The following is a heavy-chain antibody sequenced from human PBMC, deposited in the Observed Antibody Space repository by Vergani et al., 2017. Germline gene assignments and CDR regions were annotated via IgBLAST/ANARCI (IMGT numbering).Heavy chain of an antibody. Sequence: ELQLMEPGGGLVQPGGSLSPSCAASGSTASGNYITGVGQAPGQGLDWVSVVSSGVNPYSMDSVKGRFTISRDNSEKTLYLQMTRLRVEDTAVYYCARRRGPGDRPYWYVELWGRGTLVTVSS. CDR3: ARRRGPGDRPYWYVEL. J-gene: IGHJ2*01. CDR2: VSSGVNP. CDR1: GSTASGNY. D-gene: IGHD2-21*01. V-gene: IGHV3-66*02.